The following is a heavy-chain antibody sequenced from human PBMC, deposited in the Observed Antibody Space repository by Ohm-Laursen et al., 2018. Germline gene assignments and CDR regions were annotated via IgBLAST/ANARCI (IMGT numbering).Heavy chain of an antibody. D-gene: IGHD3-16*01. V-gene: IGHV3-48*03. Sequence: GSLRLSCAASGFTVSSYEMNWVRQAPGKGLEWVSYISSSGGTIYYADSVKGRFTISRDNAKNSLFLQMNSLRAEDTAVYHCARDPVRGLTDYWGQGTLVTVSS. J-gene: IGHJ4*02. CDR2: ISSSGGTI. CDR3: ARDPVRGLTDY. CDR1: GFTVSSYE.